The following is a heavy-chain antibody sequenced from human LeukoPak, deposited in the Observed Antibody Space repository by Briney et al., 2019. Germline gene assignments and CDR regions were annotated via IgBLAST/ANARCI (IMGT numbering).Heavy chain of an antibody. D-gene: IGHD3-3*01. CDR1: GGSTSSYY. Sequence: PSETLSLTCTVSGGSTSSYYWSWIRQPPGKGLEWIGYIYTSGSTNYNPSLKSRVTISVDTSKNQFSLKLSSVTAADTAVYYCARHLYDFWSGLDYWGQGTLVTVSS. CDR2: IYTSGST. V-gene: IGHV4-4*09. J-gene: IGHJ4*02. CDR3: ARHLYDFWSGLDY.